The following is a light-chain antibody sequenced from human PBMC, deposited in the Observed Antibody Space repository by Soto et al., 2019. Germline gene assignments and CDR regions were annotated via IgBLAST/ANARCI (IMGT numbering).Light chain of an antibody. CDR3: CSYTRSDTFV. V-gene: IGLV2-14*03. Sequence: QSALTQPASVSGSPGQSITISCAGISSDVGAYNYVSWYQQHPGKAPKVMIYDVNNRPSGVSYRFSGSKSGNTASLTISGLQAEDEADYYCCSYTRSDTFVFGGGTKLTVL. CDR2: DVN. CDR1: SSDVGAYNY. J-gene: IGLJ2*01.